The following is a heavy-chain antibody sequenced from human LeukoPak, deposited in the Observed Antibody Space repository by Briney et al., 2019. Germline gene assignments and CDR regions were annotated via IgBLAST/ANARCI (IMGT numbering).Heavy chain of an antibody. Sequence: GGSLRLSCAASGFTFNQSWMHWVRQAPGKGLVWVSRVNTDGDSTTYADFVKGRFTISRDNAKNTVFLQMNSLRADDTAIYYCARKRVLGAFDTWGQGTMVTVSS. D-gene: IGHD2/OR15-2a*01. V-gene: IGHV3-74*01. CDR3: ARKRVLGAFDT. CDR1: GFTFNQSW. J-gene: IGHJ3*02. CDR2: VNTDGDST.